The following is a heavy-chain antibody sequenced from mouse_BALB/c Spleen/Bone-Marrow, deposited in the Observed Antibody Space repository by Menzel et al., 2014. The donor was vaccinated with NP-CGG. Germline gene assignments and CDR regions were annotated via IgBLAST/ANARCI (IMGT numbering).Heavy chain of an antibody. CDR2: IDPANGKT. CDR3: AKYYYGNSLFAY. Sequence: VQLQQSGAELVKTGASVKLSCTASGFHIKDTYMHWVKQRPEQGLEWIGRIDPANGKTKYDPKFQSKATITADTSSNSPCLQLSSLTSEDTAVYYCAKYYYGNSLFAYWGQGTLFTVSA. D-gene: IGHD1-1*01. J-gene: IGHJ3*01. CDR1: GFHIKDTY. V-gene: IGHV14-3*02.